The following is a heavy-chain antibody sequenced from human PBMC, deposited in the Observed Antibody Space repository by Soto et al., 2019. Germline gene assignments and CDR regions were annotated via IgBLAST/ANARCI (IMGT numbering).Heavy chain of an antibody. V-gene: IGHV3-48*02. J-gene: IGHJ6*02. D-gene: IGHD4-17*01. Sequence: EVQLVESGGGLVQPGGSLRLSCAASGFTFSSYSMNWVRQAPGKGLACVSYISSSSTIYYADSVKGRVTISRDNAKNSLYVQMNSLRDEDTAVYYCAREKMTTLTRGAYYYYYYGMDVWGQGTTVTVSS. CDR3: AREKMTTLTRGAYYYYYYGMDV. CDR2: ISSSSTI. CDR1: GFTFSSYS.